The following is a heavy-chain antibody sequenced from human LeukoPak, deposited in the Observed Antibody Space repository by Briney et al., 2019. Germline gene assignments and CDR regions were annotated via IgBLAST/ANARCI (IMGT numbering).Heavy chain of an antibody. J-gene: IGHJ4*02. V-gene: IGHV3-30*19. CDR3: AKAYSYAFDY. CDR2: LSYDGSDK. Sequence: GGSLRLSCAASGFTFSSYGMHWVRQAPGKGLEWVALLSYDGSDKYYADSVKGRFTISRDNSRNTLYLQMNSLRAEDTAVYYCAKAYSYAFDYWGQGTLVTVSS. CDR1: GFTFSSYG. D-gene: IGHD5-18*01.